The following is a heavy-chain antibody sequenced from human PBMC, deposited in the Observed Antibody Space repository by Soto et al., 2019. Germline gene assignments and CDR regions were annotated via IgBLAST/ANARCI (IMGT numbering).Heavy chain of an antibody. J-gene: IGHJ4*02. CDR2: TYHSGKP. V-gene: IGHV4-30-2*01. Sequence: QLQLQESGSRLVKSSETLSLTCGVSGDTIRTGGYSWAWIRQPHGKALEWIGHTYHSGKPYYNPLLTSRVIISVVSPKNQFSLHWSSVTAAETAVYYCSIDSYGDYVGYFDTWGQGTLVTVS. CDR3: SIDSYGDYVGYFDT. D-gene: IGHD4-17*01. CDR1: GDTIRTGGYS.